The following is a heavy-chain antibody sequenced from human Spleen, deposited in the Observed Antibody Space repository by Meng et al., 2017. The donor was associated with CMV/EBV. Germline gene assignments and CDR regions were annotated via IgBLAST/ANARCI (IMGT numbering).Heavy chain of an antibody. D-gene: IGHD6-19*01. V-gene: IGHV3-23*01. CDR3: ALGRLGYCSTANCPY. CDR2: ISGSGAST. Sequence: GGSLRLSCAASGFTFSSYSMNWVRQAPGKGLEWVSGISGSGASTYYADSVKGRFTISRDNSKNTLYLQMNSLRVEDTAVYYCALGRLGYCSTANCPYWGQGTLVTVSS. J-gene: IGHJ4*02. CDR1: GFTFSSYS.